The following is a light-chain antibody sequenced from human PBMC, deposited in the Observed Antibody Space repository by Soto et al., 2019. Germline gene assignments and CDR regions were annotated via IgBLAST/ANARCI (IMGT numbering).Light chain of an antibody. J-gene: IGKJ4*01. Sequence: EIVLTQSPGTLSLSPGERATLSCRASQTVSSNYLAWYQQKPGQAPRLLIYSASTRATGIPDRFSGSGSGTDFTLTISRPEPEDLAVYYCQQYGTSPLTFGGGTKVDSK. CDR2: SAS. V-gene: IGKV3-20*01. CDR3: QQYGTSPLT. CDR1: QTVSSNY.